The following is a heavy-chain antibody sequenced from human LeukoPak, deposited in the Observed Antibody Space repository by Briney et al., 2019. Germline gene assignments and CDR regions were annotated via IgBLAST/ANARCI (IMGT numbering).Heavy chain of an antibody. CDR2: IYYNGRT. J-gene: IGHJ4*02. D-gene: IGHD1-26*01. Sequence: PSETLSLTCSVSGVSISRYYWTWIRQPPGKGLEWIGHIYYNGRTNYNPSLNSRVTISVDTSKNQFSLKLTSVTAADTAVYYCARAGTVLGAEFDYWGQGTLVTVSS. V-gene: IGHV4-59*01. CDR1: GVSISRYY. CDR3: ARAGTVLGAEFDY.